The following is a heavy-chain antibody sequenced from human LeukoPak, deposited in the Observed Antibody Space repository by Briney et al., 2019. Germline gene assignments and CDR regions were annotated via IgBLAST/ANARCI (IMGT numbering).Heavy chain of an antibody. CDR1: GFAFNTYS. J-gene: IGHJ4*02. D-gene: IGHD3-22*01. Sequence: PGGSLRLSCAASGFAFNTYSMNWVRQAPGKGLEWVSFISSRSTTIYYAASVKGRFTISRDNAKNSLYLQMNSLRDEDTAVYYCARDRGYYFDYWGQGTLVTVSS. CDR3: ARDRGYYFDY. CDR2: ISSRSTTI. V-gene: IGHV3-48*02.